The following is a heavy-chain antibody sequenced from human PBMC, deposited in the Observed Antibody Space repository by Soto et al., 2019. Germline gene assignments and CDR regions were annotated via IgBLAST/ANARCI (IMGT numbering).Heavy chain of an antibody. CDR3: ARGNSGYGPYLAY. D-gene: IGHD5-12*01. Sequence: PSETLSLTCAVSGYSISSSHWWVWIRQPPGKGLEWIGHIYYSGRIYHNPSLKSRVTMSLDTSKNQISLNLTSVIGVDTAVYYCARGNSGYGPYLAYWGQGTLVTVSS. CDR1: GYSISSSHW. V-gene: IGHV4-28*05. CDR2: IYYSGRI. J-gene: IGHJ4*02.